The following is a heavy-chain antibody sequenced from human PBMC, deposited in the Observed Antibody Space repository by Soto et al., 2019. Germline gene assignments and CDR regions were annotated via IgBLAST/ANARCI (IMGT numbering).Heavy chain of an antibody. D-gene: IGHD1-26*01. V-gene: IGHV1-18*01. Sequence: QVPLVQSGAEVKKPGASVKVSCKASGYTFTSYGISWVRQAPGQGLEWMGWISAYNGNTNYAQKLQGRVTITTDTSTSTGYMELRSLRSDDTAVYYCARDYRAITIDYWGQGTLVTVSS. CDR2: ISAYNGNT. CDR3: ARDYRAITIDY. CDR1: GYTFTSYG. J-gene: IGHJ4*02.